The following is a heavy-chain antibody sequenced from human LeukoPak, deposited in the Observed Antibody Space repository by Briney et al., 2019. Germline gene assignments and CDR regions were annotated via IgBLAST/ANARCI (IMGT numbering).Heavy chain of an antibody. Sequence: GESLKISCKGSGYIFTSYWIGWVRQMPGKGLEWMGITYPGDSDTRYSPSFQGQVTISADKSISTAYLQWSSLKASDTAMYYCARLAYYDSSAYWQRGAFDIWGQGTMVTVSS. V-gene: IGHV5-51*01. CDR2: TYPGDSDT. D-gene: IGHD3-22*01. CDR3: ARLAYYDSSAYWQRGAFDI. CDR1: GYIFTSYW. J-gene: IGHJ3*02.